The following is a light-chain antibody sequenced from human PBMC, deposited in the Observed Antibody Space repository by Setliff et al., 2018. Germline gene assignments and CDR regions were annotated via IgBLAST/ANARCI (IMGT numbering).Light chain of an antibody. CDR2: GAS. CDR1: QSVTNNY. CDR3: QQYDGSTAT. J-gene: IGKJ1*01. V-gene: IGKV3-20*01. Sequence: LSPGERATLSCSASQSVTNNYLVWFQQKPGQAPRLLIYGASSRATDIPDRFSGSGSGTDFTLTINRLEPEDFAVYYCQQYDGSTATFGQGTKVDIK.